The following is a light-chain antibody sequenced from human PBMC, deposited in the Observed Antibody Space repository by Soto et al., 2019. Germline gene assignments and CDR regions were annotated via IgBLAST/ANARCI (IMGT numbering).Light chain of an antibody. J-gene: IGKJ1*01. V-gene: IGKV3-15*01. CDR3: QQYNNWPQT. CDR2: GAT. Sequence: EILMTQSPATLSVSPGERATLSCRASQSVRSNLAWYQQKPGQAPRLLIFGATTRATGMPARFSGSGSGTEFTLTISSLQSEDFAVYYCQQYNNWPQTFGQGTKVEIK. CDR1: QSVRSN.